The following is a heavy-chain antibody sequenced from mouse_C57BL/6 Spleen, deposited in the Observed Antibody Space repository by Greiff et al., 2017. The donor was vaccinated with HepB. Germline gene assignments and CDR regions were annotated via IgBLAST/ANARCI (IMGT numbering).Heavy chain of an antibody. CDR3: ARSMITTRYYYAMDY. Sequence: VQGVESGAELVKPGASVKISCKASGYAFSSYWMNWVKQRPGKGLEWIGQIYPGDGDTNYNGKFKGKATLTADKSSSTAYMQLSSLTSEDSAVYFCARSMITTRYYYAMDYWGQGTSVTVSS. J-gene: IGHJ4*01. D-gene: IGHD2-4*01. V-gene: IGHV1-80*01. CDR2: IYPGDGDT. CDR1: GYAFSSYW.